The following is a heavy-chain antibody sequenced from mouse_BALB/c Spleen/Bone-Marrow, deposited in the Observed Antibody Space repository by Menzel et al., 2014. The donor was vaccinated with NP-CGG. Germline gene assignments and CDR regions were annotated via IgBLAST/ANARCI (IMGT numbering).Heavy chain of an antibody. D-gene: IGHD4-1*01. Sequence: EVKVVESGGGLVQPGGSLRLSCVTSGFTFIDYYMNWVRQPPGKALEWVGFIRNKAKGYTTEYSASVEGRFTISRDNSKSILYLQMNTLRAEDRATYYCARDMGGILFDSWGQGTTLTVSS. CDR3: ARDMGGILFDS. CDR1: GFTFIDYY. J-gene: IGHJ2*01. V-gene: IGHV7-3*02. CDR2: IRNKAKGYTT.